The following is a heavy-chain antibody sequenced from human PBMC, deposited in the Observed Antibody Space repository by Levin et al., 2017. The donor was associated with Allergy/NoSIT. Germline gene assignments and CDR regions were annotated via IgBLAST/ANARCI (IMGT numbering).Heavy chain of an antibody. Sequence: ASVKVSCKASGYTFTGYYMHWVRQAPGQGLEWMGWINPNSGGTNYAQKFQGRVTMTRDTSISTAYMELSRLRSDDTAVYYCARVRGADYYDSSGYYWGSYFQHWGQGTLVTVSS. V-gene: IGHV1-2*02. CDR3: ARVRGADYYDSSGYYWGSYFQH. J-gene: IGHJ1*01. CDR2: INPNSGGT. CDR1: GYTFTGYY. D-gene: IGHD3-22*01.